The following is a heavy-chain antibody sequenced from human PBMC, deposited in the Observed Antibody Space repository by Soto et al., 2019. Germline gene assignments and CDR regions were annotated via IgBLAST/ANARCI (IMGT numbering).Heavy chain of an antibody. CDR3: AKDTPVVMFLFDS. CDR2: ITDTGVST. V-gene: IGHV3-23*01. CDR1: EFTFYTYA. D-gene: IGHD2-21*01. J-gene: IGHJ4*02. Sequence: XESLQLSCTASEFTFYTYAMTWVRQAPGKGLEWVSSITDTGVSTYYADSVKGRFTISRDNSRNTLYLQMNSLRTDDTAVYYCAKDTPVVMFLFDSWGRGTLVTVSS.